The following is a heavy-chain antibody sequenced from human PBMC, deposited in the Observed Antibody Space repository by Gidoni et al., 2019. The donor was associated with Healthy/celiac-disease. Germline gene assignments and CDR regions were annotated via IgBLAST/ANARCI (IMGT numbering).Heavy chain of an antibody. CDR2: IISKAYGGKT. CDR1: GFPLGDYA. D-gene: IGHD2-15*01. CDR3: TRDRHYGGNSYHLYYFDY. Sequence: EVQLVESGGGLVNSGLSLRLSCTASGFPLGDYAMSWFRQAPGKGLECVGFIISKAYGGKTEYAASVKGRLTISRDEYKSIAYLQMNSLKTEDTAVYYCTRDRHYGGNSYHLYYFDYWGQGTLVTVSS. V-gene: IGHV3-49*05. J-gene: IGHJ4*02.